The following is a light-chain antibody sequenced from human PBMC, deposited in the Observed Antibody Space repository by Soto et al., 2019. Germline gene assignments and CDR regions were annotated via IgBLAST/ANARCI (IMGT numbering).Light chain of an antibody. J-gene: IGKJ3*01. CDR2: LGS. CDR3: MQGRQTPYT. CDR1: QSLLHSNGYKY. Sequence: DLVMTQSPLSLPVTPGEPASISCRSSQSLLHSNGYKYLDWYLQKPGQSPQLLIYLGSNRASGVXDXXSGRGSGTDITLKISRVEAEDVGVYYCMQGRQTPYTFGPGTKVDIK. V-gene: IGKV2-28*01.